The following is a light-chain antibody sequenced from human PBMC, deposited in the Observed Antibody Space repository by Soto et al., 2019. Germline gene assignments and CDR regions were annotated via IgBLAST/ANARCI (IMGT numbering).Light chain of an antibody. J-gene: IGKJ1*01. V-gene: IGKV1-5*01. CDR2: DAS. CDR1: QSITTW. Sequence: DIQMTQSPSTLSAPVGDRVTITGRASQSITTWLAWYQQKPGKAPKLLIYDASSLESGVPSRFSGSGSGTEFTLTISSLQPDDFATYYCQQYYNYPETCGQGTKVDNK. CDR3: QQYYNYPET.